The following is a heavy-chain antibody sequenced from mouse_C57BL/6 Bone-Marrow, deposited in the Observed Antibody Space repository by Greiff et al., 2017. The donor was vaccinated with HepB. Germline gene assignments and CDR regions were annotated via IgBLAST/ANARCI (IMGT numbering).Heavy chain of an antibody. V-gene: IGHV3-1*01. CDR2: ISYSGST. D-gene: IGHD2-1*01. CDR1: GYSITSGYD. CDR3: ARGGTFYPYYYAMDY. Sequence: EVQGVESGPGMVKPSQSLSLTCTVTGYSITSGYDWHWIRHFPGNKLEWMGYISYSGSTNYNPSLKSRISITHDTSKNHFFLKLNSVTTEDTATYYCARGGTFYPYYYAMDYWGQGTSVTVSS. J-gene: IGHJ4*01.